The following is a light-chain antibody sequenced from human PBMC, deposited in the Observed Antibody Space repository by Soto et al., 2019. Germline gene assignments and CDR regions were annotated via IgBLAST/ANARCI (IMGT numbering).Light chain of an antibody. CDR2: AVT. CDR1: SSDVGGYNY. Sequence: QSALARPASVSGSPGQSITRACTGTSSDVGGYNYVSWYQQHPGKAPKLMIYAVTDRPSGVSSRFSGSKSGNTASLTISGLQAEDEADYYCSSYTSSSTLFGTGTKVTVL. J-gene: IGLJ1*01. CDR3: SSYTSSSTL. V-gene: IGLV2-14*01.